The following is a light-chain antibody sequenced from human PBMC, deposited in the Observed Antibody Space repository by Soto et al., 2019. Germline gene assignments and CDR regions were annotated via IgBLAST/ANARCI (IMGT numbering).Light chain of an antibody. J-gene: IGKJ5*01. V-gene: IGKV3D-11*02. Sequence: EIVLTQSPATLSLSPGERATLSCRASQSVSSYLAWYQQKPGQAPRLLIYDASNRATGIPARFSGSGPGTDFTLTISSLEPEDFAVYYCQQRSNWRSITFGQGTRLEIK. CDR1: QSVSSY. CDR2: DAS. CDR3: QQRSNWRSIT.